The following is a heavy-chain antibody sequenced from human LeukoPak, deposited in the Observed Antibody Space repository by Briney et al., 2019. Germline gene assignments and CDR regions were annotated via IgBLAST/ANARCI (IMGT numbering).Heavy chain of an antibody. CDR3: ARVAGYCSGGSCYRYFDY. Sequence: ASVKVSCKASGYTFTSYAMHWVRQAPGQRLEWMGWINAGNGNTKYSQKFQGRVTITRDTSASTAYMELSSLRSEDTAVYYCARVAGYCSGGSCYRYFDYWGQGTLVTVSS. D-gene: IGHD2-15*01. CDR2: INAGNGNT. V-gene: IGHV1-3*01. J-gene: IGHJ4*02. CDR1: GYTFTSYA.